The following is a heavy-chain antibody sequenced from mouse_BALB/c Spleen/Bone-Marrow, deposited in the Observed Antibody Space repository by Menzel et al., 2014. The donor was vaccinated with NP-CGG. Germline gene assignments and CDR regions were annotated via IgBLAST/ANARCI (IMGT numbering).Heavy chain of an antibody. D-gene: IGHD1-2*01. J-gene: IGHJ3*01. CDR2: ISNGGGST. V-gene: IGHV5-12-2*01. CDR3: ARRYDYGYGPFAY. CDR1: GFTFSSYT. Sequence: EVKVEESGGGLVQPGGSLKLSCAASGFTFSSYTMSWVRQTPEKRLEWVAYISNGGGSTYYLDTVKGRFTISRDNAKNTLYLQMSSLKSEDTAMYYCARRYDYGYGPFAYWGQGALVTVSA.